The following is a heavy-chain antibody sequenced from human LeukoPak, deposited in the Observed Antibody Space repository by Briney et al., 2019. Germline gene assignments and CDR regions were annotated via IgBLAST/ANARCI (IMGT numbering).Heavy chain of an antibody. V-gene: IGHV3-7*04. CDR2: IHPEGNEK. CDR1: GFTFSKFW. D-gene: IGHD1-1*01. CDR3: ARGDDFSGDH. Sequence: PGGSLRLSCAASGFTFSKFWMSWVRQAPGRGLEWVANIHPEGNEKYHVESVKGRFTISRDNAKNLLFLQMYGLRVEDTAVYYCARGDDFSGDHWGQGTLVTVSS. J-gene: IGHJ4*02.